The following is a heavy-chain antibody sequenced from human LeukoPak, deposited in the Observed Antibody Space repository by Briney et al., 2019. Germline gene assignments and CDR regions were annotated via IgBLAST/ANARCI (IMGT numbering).Heavy chain of an antibody. J-gene: IGHJ4*02. CDR3: ARKYSGTNPFDY. CDR1: GFTLNNYA. CDR2: INNSGGST. Sequence: GGSLRLSCAASGFTLNNYAMSWVRQAPGKGLEWVSIINNSGGSTYYADSVKGRFTISRDLSKNTLFLQMNSLRAEDTALYYCARKYSGTNPFDYWGQGTLVTVSS. V-gene: IGHV3-23*01. D-gene: IGHD1-26*01.